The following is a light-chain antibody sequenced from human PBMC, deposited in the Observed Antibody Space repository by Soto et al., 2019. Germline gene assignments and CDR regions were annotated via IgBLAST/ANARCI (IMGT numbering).Light chain of an antibody. CDR2: SNN. J-gene: IGLJ2*01. CDR3: ASWDDSLNGPV. V-gene: IGLV1-44*01. CDR1: SSNIGTNT. Sequence: QLVLTRPPSASGTPGQRVTISCSGSSSNIGTNTVNWYQHLPGTAPKLLIYSNNQRPSGVPDRFSGSKSATSASLAISGLQSEDEADYYCASWDDSLNGPVFGGGTKLTVL.